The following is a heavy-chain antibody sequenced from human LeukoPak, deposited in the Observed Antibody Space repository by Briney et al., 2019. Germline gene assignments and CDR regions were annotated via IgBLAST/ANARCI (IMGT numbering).Heavy chain of an antibody. CDR2: ISWDGGST. CDR3: AKDIGGYSYGLIDY. Sequence: GGSLRLSCAASGFTFYDYTMHWVRQAPGKGLEWVSLISWDGGSTYYADSVKGRFTISRDNSKNSLYLQMNSLRTEDTALYYCAKDIGGYSYGLIDYWGQGTLVTVSS. J-gene: IGHJ4*02. D-gene: IGHD5-18*01. CDR1: GFTFYDYT. V-gene: IGHV3-43*01.